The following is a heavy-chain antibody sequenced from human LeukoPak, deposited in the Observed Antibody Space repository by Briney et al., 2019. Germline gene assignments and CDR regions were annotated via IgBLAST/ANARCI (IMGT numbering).Heavy chain of an antibody. CDR1: GYTFTGYY. CDR3: ARARESYSSSEYYYYYYGMDV. CDR2: INPNSGGT. D-gene: IGHD6-6*01. J-gene: IGHJ6*02. Sequence: ASAKVSCKASGYTFTGYYMHWVRQAPGQGLEWMGWINPNSGGTNYAQKFQGWVTMTRDTSISTAYMELSRLRSDDTAVYYCARARESYSSSEYYYYYYGMDVWGQGTTVTVSS. V-gene: IGHV1-2*04.